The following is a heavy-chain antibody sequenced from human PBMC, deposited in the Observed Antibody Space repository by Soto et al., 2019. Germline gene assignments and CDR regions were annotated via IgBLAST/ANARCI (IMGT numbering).Heavy chain of an antibody. CDR1: GGSFSNFG. J-gene: IGHJ4*02. D-gene: IGHD5-12*01. Sequence: ASLKGSCRASGGSFSNFGISWVRQAPGQGLEWMGGIVPVFGRPNYAQRFRGRLTITADESTSTGYMELISLRSDDTAVYYCAREGSGYNFWGQGTQVTVSS. V-gene: IGHV1-69*13. CDR2: IVPVFGRP. CDR3: AREGSGYNF.